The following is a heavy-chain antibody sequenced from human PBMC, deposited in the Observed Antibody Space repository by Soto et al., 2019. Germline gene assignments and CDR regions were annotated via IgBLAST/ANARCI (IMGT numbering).Heavy chain of an antibody. V-gene: IGHV1-18*04. CDR3: ARDILIAVAGSDYYYYGMDV. CDR2: ISAYNGNT. J-gene: IGHJ6*02. CDR1: GYTFTSYG. D-gene: IGHD6-19*01. Sequence: EASVKVSCKASGYTFTSYGISWVRQAPGQGLEWMGWISAYNGNTNYAQQLQGRVTMTTDTSTSTAYMELRSLRSDDTAVYYCARDILIAVAGSDYYYYGMDVWGQGTTVTVSS.